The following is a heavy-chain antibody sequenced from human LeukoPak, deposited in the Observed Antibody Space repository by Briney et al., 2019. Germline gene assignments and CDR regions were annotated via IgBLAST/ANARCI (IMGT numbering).Heavy chain of an antibody. Sequence: PSETLSLTCTVSGGSISSYYWSWIRQPPGKGLEWIGYIYYSGSTNYNPSLKSRVTISVDKSKNQFSLKLSSVTAADTAVYYCARLLVATVEYFDYWGQGTLVTVSS. D-gene: IGHD5-12*01. J-gene: IGHJ4*02. CDR2: IYYSGST. CDR1: GGSISSYY. V-gene: IGHV4-59*12. CDR3: ARLLVATVEYFDY.